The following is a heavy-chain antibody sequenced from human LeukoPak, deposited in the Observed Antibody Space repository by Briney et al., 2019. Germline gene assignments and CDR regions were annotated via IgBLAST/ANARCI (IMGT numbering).Heavy chain of an antibody. D-gene: IGHD4-17*01. CDR3: ARGDYAYFFDY. Sequence: PSETLSLTCTVSGGSISTYSWTWIRQPPGKGLEWIGYIYYDGSTNSNPSLTSRVTISVDPSRNQFSLKLSSVTAADTAVYYCARGDYAYFFDYWGQGTLVTVSS. CDR1: GGSISTYS. V-gene: IGHV4-59*01. J-gene: IGHJ4*02. CDR2: IYYDGST.